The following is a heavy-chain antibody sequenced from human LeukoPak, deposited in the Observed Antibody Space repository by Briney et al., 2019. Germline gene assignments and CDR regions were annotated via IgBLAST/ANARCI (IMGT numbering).Heavy chain of an antibody. CDR1: GGTFSSYA. J-gene: IGHJ6*03. D-gene: IGHD3-10*01. CDR3: ARNYGSGSYYYYYYYMDV. V-gene: IGHV1-69*06. Sequence: GASVKVSCKASGGTFSSYAISWVRQAPGQGLEWMGGIIPIFGTANYAQKFQGRVTITADKSTSTAYMELSNLRSEDTAVYYCARNYGSGSYYYYYYYMDVWGKGTTVTVSS. CDR2: IIPIFGTA.